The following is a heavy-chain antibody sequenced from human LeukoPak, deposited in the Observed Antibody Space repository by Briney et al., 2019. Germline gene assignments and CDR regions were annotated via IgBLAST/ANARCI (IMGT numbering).Heavy chain of an antibody. CDR1: GFNVRSTY. V-gene: IGHV3-53*05. CDR2: IYSGGTT. CDR3: ANPTVTKNFDY. D-gene: IGHD4-17*01. J-gene: IGHJ4*02. Sequence: PGGSLRLSCAASGFNVRSTYMSWVRQAPGKGLEWVSVIYSGGTTYNADSVKGRFTISRDNSKNMLYLQMNSLRAEDTAVYYCANPTVTKNFDYWGQGTLVTVSS.